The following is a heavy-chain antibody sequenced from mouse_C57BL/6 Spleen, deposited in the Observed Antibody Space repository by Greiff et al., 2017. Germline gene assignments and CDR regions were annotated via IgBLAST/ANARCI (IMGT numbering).Heavy chain of an antibody. CDR1: GYTFTSYW. Sequence: QLQQPGAELVKPGASVKLSCKASGYTFTSYWMHWVKQRPGQGLEWIGMIHPNSGSTNYNEKFKSKATLTVDKSSSTAYMQLSSLTSEDSAVYYCARKELDYSNYGGYFDVWGTGTTVTVSS. J-gene: IGHJ1*03. CDR2: IHPNSGST. V-gene: IGHV1-64*01. D-gene: IGHD2-5*01. CDR3: ARKELDYSNYGGYFDV.